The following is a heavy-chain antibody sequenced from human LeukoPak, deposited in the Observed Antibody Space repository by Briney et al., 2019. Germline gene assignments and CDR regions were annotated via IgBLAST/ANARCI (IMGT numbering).Heavy chain of an antibody. D-gene: IGHD3-10*01. CDR3: AKDITTMVRGVIIPHFDY. CDR2: IRYDGSNK. J-gene: IGHJ4*02. CDR1: GFTFSSYG. V-gene: IGHV3-30*02. Sequence: GGSLRLSCAASGFTFSSYGMHWVRQAPGKGLEWVAFIRYDGSNKYYADSVKGRFTISRDNSKDTLYLQMNSLRAEDTAVYYCAKDITTMVRGVIIPHFDYWGQGTLVTVSS.